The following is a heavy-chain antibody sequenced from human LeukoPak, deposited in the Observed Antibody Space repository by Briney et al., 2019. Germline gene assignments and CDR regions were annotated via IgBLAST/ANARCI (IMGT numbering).Heavy chain of an antibody. V-gene: IGHV4-31*03. CDR2: IYYSGST. Sequence: SQTLSLTCTVSGGSISSGGYYWSWIRQHPGKGLEWIGYIYYSGSTYYNPSLKSRVTISVDTSKNQFSLKLSSVTAADTAVYYCAVQGYSYGSYFDYWGQGTPVTVSS. CDR1: GGSISSGGYY. D-gene: IGHD5-18*01. J-gene: IGHJ4*02. CDR3: AVQGYSYGSYFDY.